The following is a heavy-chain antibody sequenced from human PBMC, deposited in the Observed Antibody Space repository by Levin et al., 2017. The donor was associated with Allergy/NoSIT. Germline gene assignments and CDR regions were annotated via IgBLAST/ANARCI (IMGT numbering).Heavy chain of an antibody. D-gene: IGHD4-17*01. Sequence: GESLKISCKVSGYTLTELSMHWVRQAPGKGLEWMGGFDPEDGETIYAQKFQGRVTMTEDTSTDTAYMELSSLRSEDTAVYYCHGGDYGDYEAYDYWGQGTLVTVSS. CDR3: HGGDYGDYEAYDY. V-gene: IGHV1-24*01. CDR2: FDPEDGET. CDR1: GYTLTELS. J-gene: IGHJ4*02.